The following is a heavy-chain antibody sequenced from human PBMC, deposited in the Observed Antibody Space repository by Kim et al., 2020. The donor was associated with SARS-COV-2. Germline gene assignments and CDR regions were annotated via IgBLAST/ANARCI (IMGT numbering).Heavy chain of an antibody. V-gene: IGHV4-4*02. J-gene: IGHJ4*02. D-gene: IGHD6-6*01. Sequence: LKSRVTISVDKSKNQFSLKLSSVTAADTAVYYCARASGKYSSSSDSFDYWGQGTLVTVSS. CDR3: ARASGKYSSSSDSFDY.